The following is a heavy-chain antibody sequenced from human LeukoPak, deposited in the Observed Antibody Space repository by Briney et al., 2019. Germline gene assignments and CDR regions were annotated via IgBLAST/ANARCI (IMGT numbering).Heavy chain of an antibody. CDR3: ARDFHCGGGDCSWVDY. Sequence: SQTLSLTCTVSGASISSGNYYWSWIRQPPGKGLEWIGYIYHSGTTYYNPSLNSRVTLSVDRSKNQFSLKMTSVTAADTAVYYCARDFHCGGGDCSWVDYWGQGTLVTVSS. CDR2: IYHSGTT. V-gene: IGHV4-30-2*01. CDR1: GASISSGNYY. J-gene: IGHJ4*02. D-gene: IGHD2-21*01.